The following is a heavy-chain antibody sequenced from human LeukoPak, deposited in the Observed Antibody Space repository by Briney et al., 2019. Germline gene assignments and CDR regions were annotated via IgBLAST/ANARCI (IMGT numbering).Heavy chain of an antibody. CDR3: AKDISSGCSGGSCYRYFDY. D-gene: IGHD2-15*01. V-gene: IGHV3-9*01. CDR2: ISWNSGSI. CDR1: GFTFSNYW. J-gene: IGHJ4*02. Sequence: GGSLRLSCAASGFTFSNYWMHWVRQAPGKGLEWVSGISWNSGSIGYADSVKGRFTISRDNAKNSLYLQMNSLRPEDTALYYCAKDISSGCSGGSCYRYFDYWGQGTLVTVSS.